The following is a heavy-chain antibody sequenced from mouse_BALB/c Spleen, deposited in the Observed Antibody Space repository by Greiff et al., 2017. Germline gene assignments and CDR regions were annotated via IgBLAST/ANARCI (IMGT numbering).Heavy chain of an antibody. V-gene: IGHV1S22*01. CDR1: GYTFTSYW. CDR2: IYPGSGST. J-gene: IGHJ3*01. D-gene: IGHD2-4*01. Sequence: LQQPGSELVRPGASVKLSCKASGYTFTSYWMHWVKQRPGQGLEWIGNIYPGSGSTNYDEKFKSKATLTVDTSYSTAYMQLSRLTSEDSAVYYSTRGDDYDWFAYWGQGTLVTVSA. CDR3: TRGDDYDWFAY.